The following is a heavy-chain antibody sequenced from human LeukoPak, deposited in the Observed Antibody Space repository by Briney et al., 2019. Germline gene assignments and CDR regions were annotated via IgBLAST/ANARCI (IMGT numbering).Heavy chain of an antibody. CDR3: AKGDYGVDFDY. V-gene: IGHV3-30*18. D-gene: IGHD4-17*01. CDR1: GFTFSSYG. J-gene: IGHJ4*02. Sequence: GGSLRLSCVASGFTFSSYGMHWVRQAPGKGLEWVAVISYDGSNKYYADSVKGRFTISRDNSKNTLYLQMNSLRAEDTAVYYCAKGDYGVDFDYWGQGTLVTVSS. CDR2: ISYDGSNK.